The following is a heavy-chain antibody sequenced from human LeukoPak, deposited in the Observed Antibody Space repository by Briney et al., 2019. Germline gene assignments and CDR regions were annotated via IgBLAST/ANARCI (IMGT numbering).Heavy chain of an antibody. CDR1: GGTFSSYA. Sequence: ASVKVSCKASGGTFSSYAISWVRQAPGQGLEWMGGIIPIFGTANYAQKFQGRVTMTRNTSISTAYMELSSLRSEDTAVYYCARGHPVYNWNDGADYWGQGTLVTVSS. J-gene: IGHJ4*02. CDR3: ARGHPVYNWNDGADY. D-gene: IGHD1-1*01. CDR2: IIPIFGTA. V-gene: IGHV1-69*05.